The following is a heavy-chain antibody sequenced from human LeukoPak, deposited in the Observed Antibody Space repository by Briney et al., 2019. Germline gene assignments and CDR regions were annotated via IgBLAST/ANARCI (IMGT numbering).Heavy chain of an antibody. V-gene: IGHV4-30-2*01. D-gene: IGHD1-1*01. CDR1: GGSISSGGYS. CDR3: ARFQHDARFDP. Sequence: SETLSLTCAVSGGSISSGGYSWSWIRQPPGKGLEWIGYIYHSGSTYYNPSLKSRVTISVDRPKNQFSLKLSSVTAADTAVYYCARFQHDARFDPWGQGTLVTVSS. CDR2: IYHSGST. J-gene: IGHJ5*02.